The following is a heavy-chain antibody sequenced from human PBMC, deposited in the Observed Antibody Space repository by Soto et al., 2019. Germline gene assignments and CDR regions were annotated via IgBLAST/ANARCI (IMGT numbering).Heavy chain of an antibody. V-gene: IGHV3-30*18. CDR3: ANNIFSSSRNIYYYGMDV. Sequence: QVQLVESGGGVVQPGRSLRLSCTASGLTLSSSGMHWVRQAPGKGLEWVAVISYDGGKKYYVDSVRGRFTISRDNTKNTLHLQMNSLRAENTAVYYCANNIFSSSRNIYYYGMDVWGQGTTVTVSS. J-gene: IGHJ6*02. CDR1: GLTLSSSG. CDR2: ISYDGGKK. D-gene: IGHD6-13*01.